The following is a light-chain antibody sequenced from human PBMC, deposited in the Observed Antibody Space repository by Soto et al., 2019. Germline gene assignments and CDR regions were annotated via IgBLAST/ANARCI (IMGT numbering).Light chain of an antibody. CDR2: GAS. J-gene: IGKJ4*01. V-gene: IGKV3-20*01. Sequence: ILLTQSPSTLSLSPGERATLSCRASQSVSRSYLAWYPQKPGQAPRPPLYGASSKATGLPDRFSGRGSVADFTITISRLQTEDLVVYDWQQNGSSALSFGGGPKVDIK. CDR1: QSVSRSY. CDR3: QQNGSSALS.